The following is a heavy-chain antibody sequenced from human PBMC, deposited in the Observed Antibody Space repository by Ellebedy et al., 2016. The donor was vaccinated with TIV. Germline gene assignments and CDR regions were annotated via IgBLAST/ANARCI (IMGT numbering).Heavy chain of an antibody. CDR2: ISSGGGT. CDR3: AREEDDEYYYGMDV. V-gene: IGHV3-53*01. Sequence: GESLKISCAASGFTVSSYYMSWVRQAPGTGLEWVSMISSGGGTYYADSVKGRFTISRDNSKNTLYLQMNSLRAEDTAVYFCAREEDDEYYYGMDVWGQGTTVTVSS. CDR1: GFTVSSYY. D-gene: IGHD1-1*01. J-gene: IGHJ6*02.